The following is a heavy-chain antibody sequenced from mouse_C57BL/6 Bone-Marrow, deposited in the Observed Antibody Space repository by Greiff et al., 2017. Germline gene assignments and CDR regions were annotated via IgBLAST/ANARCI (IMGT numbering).Heavy chain of an antibody. D-gene: IGHD3-2*02. CDR3: ARETAQATLFDY. CDR1: GYTFTDYY. J-gene: IGHJ2*01. Sequence: EVQLQESGPELVKPGASVKISCKASGYTFTDYYMNWVKQSHGKSLEWIGDINPNNGGTSYNQKFKGKATLTVDKSSSTAYMELRSLTSEDSAVYYCARETAQATLFDYWGQGTTLTVSS. V-gene: IGHV1-26*01. CDR2: INPNNGGT.